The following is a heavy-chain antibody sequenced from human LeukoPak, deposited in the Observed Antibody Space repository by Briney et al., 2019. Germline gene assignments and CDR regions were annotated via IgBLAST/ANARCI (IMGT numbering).Heavy chain of an antibody. CDR3: AIFDFLFGEIDNWFDP. Sequence: GASLKISCKGSGSTFINYWIGWVRQLPGKGLEWMGIIYPDDSETRYSPPFQDQVSISADKSINTAHLQWSSLKASDTAMYYCAIFDFLFGEIDNWFDPWGQGTQVTVSS. CDR2: IYPDDSET. V-gene: IGHV5-51*01. J-gene: IGHJ5*02. CDR1: GSTFINYW. D-gene: IGHD3-16*01.